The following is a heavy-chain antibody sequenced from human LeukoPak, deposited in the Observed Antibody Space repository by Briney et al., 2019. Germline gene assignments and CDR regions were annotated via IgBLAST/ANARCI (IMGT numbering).Heavy chain of an antibody. Sequence: GGSLRLSCAAFGFTFSSYAMSWVRQAPGKGLEWVSAISGSGGSTYYADSVKGRFTISRDNSKNTLYLQMNSLRAEDTAVYYCAKNYYDSSGYYCTFDYWGQGTLVTVS. CDR2: ISGSGGST. D-gene: IGHD3-22*01. CDR1: GFTFSSYA. V-gene: IGHV3-23*01. CDR3: AKNYYDSSGYYCTFDY. J-gene: IGHJ4*02.